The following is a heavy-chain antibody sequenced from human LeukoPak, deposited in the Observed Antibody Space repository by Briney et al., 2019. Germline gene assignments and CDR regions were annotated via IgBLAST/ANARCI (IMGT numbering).Heavy chain of an antibody. CDR2: ISYDGSNK. J-gene: IGHJ6*03. Sequence: PGGSLRLSCAASGFTFSSYGMHWVRQAPGKGLEWVAVISYDGSNKYHADSVKGRFTISRDNSKNTLYLQMNSLRAEDTAVYYCVGYGSGSYYNYYMDVWGKGTTVTVSS. D-gene: IGHD3-10*01. V-gene: IGHV3-30*03. CDR3: VGYGSGSYYNYYMDV. CDR1: GFTFSSYG.